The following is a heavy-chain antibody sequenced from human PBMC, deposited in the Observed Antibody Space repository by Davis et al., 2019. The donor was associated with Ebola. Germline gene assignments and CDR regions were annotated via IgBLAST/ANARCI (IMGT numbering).Heavy chain of an antibody. CDR1: AFTLRHFG. D-gene: IGHD3-22*01. Sequence: PGGSLRLSCAASAFTLRHFGMHWVRQAPGKGLEWVALLWSHGNTVEYADSVKGRFTLARDTFENTLYLQMDSLRAEDTAVYYCARDADTTGFYWYFDLWGRGTLVTVSS. V-gene: IGHV3-33*01. CDR3: ARDADTTGFYWYFDL. J-gene: IGHJ2*01. CDR2: LWSHGNTV.